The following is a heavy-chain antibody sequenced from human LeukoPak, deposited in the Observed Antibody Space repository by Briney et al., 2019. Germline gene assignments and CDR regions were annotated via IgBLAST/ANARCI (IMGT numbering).Heavy chain of an antibody. CDR1: GGSLSGYY. D-gene: IGHD2-15*01. Sequence: SETLSLTCAVYGGSLSGYYWSWIRQPPGKGLEWIGEINHGGSTNYDPSLKSRVTISVDTSKNQFSLKLSSVTAADAAVYYWARGRRYCSGGSCYSYYYYGMDGWGQGTTVTVSS. CDR2: INHGGST. CDR3: ARGRRYCSGGSCYSYYYYGMDG. V-gene: IGHV4-34*01. J-gene: IGHJ6*02.